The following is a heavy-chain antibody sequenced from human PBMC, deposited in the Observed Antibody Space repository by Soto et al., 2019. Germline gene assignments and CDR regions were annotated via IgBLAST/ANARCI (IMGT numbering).Heavy chain of an antibody. D-gene: IGHD6-13*01. CDR2: IGTISGDM. CDR1: GFNFGSYY. V-gene: IGHV3-48*02. Sequence: PGGSLRLSCAASGFNFGSYYMSWVRQAPGKGLEWVSYIGTISGDMHYADSMKGRFTISRDNAQKSLYLQMDSLRDEDTAVYYFARVTAAGTGYYAMDVWGQGTTVTVSS. CDR3: ARVTAAGTGYYAMDV. J-gene: IGHJ6*02.